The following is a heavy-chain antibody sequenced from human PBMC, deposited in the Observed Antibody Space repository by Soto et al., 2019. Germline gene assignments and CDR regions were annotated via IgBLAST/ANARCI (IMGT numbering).Heavy chain of an antibody. CDR1: GYTFTSYY. V-gene: IGHV1-46*01. J-gene: IGHJ6*02. D-gene: IGHD6-13*01. CDR2: INPSGGST. CDR3: ARDHIQQQLDNCYYYYGMDV. Sequence: ASVKVSCKASGYTFTSYYMHWVRQAPGQGLEWMGIINPSGGSTSYAQKFQGRVTMTRDTSTSTVYMELSSLRSEDTAVYYCARDHIQQQLDNCYYYYGMDVCCPAPTVTVSS.